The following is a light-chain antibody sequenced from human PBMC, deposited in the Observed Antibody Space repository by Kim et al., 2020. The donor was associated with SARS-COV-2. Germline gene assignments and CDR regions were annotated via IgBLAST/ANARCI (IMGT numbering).Light chain of an antibody. V-gene: IGLV2-14*04. Sequence: AVTISCTGTSSDVGNYEYVSWYQQYPGKAPKLMIYDVTNRPPGVSNRFSGSKSGNTAFLTISGLQADDEADYYCSSYTGSTTVGVFGTGTQLTVL. CDR2: DVT. CDR3: SSYTGSTTVGV. J-gene: IGLJ1*01. CDR1: SSDVGNYEY.